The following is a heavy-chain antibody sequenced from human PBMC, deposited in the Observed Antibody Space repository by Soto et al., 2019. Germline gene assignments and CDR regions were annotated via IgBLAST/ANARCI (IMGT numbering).Heavy chain of an antibody. CDR1: GFTFSSYS. J-gene: IGHJ6*02. CDR3: ARVRVVYAIRDGMDV. CDR2: ISSSSSTI. D-gene: IGHD2-8*02. V-gene: IGHV3-48*02. Sequence: GGSLRLSCAASGFTFSSYSMNWVRQAPGKGLEWVSYISSSSSTIYYADSVKGRFTISRDNAKNSLYLQMNSLRDEDTAVYYCARVRVVYAIRDGMDVWGQGTTVTVSS.